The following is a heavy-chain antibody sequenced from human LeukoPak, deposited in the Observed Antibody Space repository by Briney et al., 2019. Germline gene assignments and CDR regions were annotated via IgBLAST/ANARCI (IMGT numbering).Heavy chain of an antibody. CDR1: EYTFTSYN. D-gene: IGHD3-22*01. Sequence: EASVKVSCKASEYTFTSYNINWVRQATGQGLEWMGWMNPNSGNTGYAQKFQGRVTMTRNTSISTAYMELSSLRSEDTAVYYCARGYYDSSAPDYWGQGTLVTVSS. V-gene: IGHV1-8*01. CDR2: MNPNSGNT. J-gene: IGHJ4*02. CDR3: ARGYYDSSAPDY.